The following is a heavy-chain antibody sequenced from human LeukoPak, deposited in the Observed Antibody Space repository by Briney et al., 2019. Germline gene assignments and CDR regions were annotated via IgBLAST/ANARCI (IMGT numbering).Heavy chain of an antibody. CDR1: GFTFSDYY. CDR2: ARNKANSYST. J-gene: IGHJ4*02. CDR3: ARFPDY. V-gene: IGHV3-72*01. Sequence: SGGSLRLSCTASGFTFSDYYMEWVPQAPGKGLEWVGRARNKANSYSTEYAASVKGRFAISRDDSKNSLYLQMNSLKTEDTAVYYCARFPDYWGQGTLVTVSS.